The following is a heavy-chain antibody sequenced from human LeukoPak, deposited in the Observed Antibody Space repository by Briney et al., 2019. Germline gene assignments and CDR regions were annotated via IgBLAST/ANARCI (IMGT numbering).Heavy chain of an antibody. CDR2: VSYSGDT. CDR1: GGSISGHF. CDR3: AKGGASSRYFGY. D-gene: IGHD1-26*01. Sequence: SETLSLTCTVSGGSISGHFWSWIRQPPGKGLEWIGFVSYSGDTNYSPSFNGRVTISLDTSKSQFSLNLNSVTAADTAVYFCAKGGASSRYFGYWGQGTLVTVSS. V-gene: IGHV4-59*11. J-gene: IGHJ4*02.